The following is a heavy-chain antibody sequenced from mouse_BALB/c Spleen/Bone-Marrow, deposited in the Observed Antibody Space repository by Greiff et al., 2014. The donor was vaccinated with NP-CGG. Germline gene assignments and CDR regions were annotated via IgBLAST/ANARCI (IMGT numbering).Heavy chain of an antibody. CDR1: GYTFTSYV. V-gene: IGHV1-14*01. CDR2: INPYNDGT. Sequence: VHVKQSGPELVKPGASVKMSCKASGYTFTSYVMHWVKQKPGQGLEWIGYINPYNDGTKYNEKFKGKATLTSDKSSSTAYMELSSLTSEDSAVYYCARQGVDYFDYSGQGTTRTVAS. CDR3: ARQGVDYFDY. J-gene: IGHJ2*01.